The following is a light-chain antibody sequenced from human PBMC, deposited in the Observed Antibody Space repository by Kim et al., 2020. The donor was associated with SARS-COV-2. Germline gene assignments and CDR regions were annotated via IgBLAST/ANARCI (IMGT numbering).Light chain of an antibody. V-gene: IGLV2-8*01. J-gene: IGLJ1*01. CDR1: SRAVGGYNY. Sequence: SVTISGTGTSRAVGGYNYVSWYQQHPGKAPKLMIYEVSKRPSGVPDRFSGSKSGNTASLTVSGLQAEDEADYYCSSYAGSNNYVFGTGTKVTVL. CDR2: EVS. CDR3: SSYAGSNNYV.